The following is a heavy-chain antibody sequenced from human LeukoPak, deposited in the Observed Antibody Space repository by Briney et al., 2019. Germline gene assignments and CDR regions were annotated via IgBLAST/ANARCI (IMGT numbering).Heavy chain of an antibody. CDR3: AKGQLWFGEFSYFDY. V-gene: IGHV3-23*01. CDR1: GFTFSSYS. D-gene: IGHD3-10*01. CDR2: ISGSGGST. Sequence: PGGSLRLSCAASGFTFSSYSMNWVRQAPGKGLEWVSVISGSGGSTDYADSVKGRFSISRDNSKNTLYLQMNSLRAEDTAVYYCAKGQLWFGEFSYFDYWGQGTLVTVSS. J-gene: IGHJ4*02.